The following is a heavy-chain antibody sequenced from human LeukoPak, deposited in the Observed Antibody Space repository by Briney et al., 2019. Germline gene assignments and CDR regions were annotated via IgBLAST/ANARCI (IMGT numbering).Heavy chain of an antibody. D-gene: IGHD5-18*01. J-gene: IGHJ6*02. V-gene: IGHV1-8*01. Sequence: ASVKVSCKASGYTFTSYDINWVRQATGQGLEWMGWMNPNSGDTGYAQKFQGRVTMTRNTSISTAYMELSSLRSEDTAVYYCAKGAGYSYGYYYYGMDVWGQGTTVTVYS. CDR2: MNPNSGDT. CDR3: AKGAGYSYGYYYYGMDV. CDR1: GYTFTSYD.